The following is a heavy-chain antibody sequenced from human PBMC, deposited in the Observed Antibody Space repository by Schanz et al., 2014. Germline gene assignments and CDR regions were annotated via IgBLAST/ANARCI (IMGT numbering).Heavy chain of an antibody. V-gene: IGHV3-33*08. CDR3: ARDHTTESYYSAGPPIDY. D-gene: IGHD1-26*01. J-gene: IGHJ4*02. CDR2: IWYDGSNK. CDR1: GLTFTSAC. Sequence: VQLVESGGGLVKPGGSLRLSCATSGLTFTSACMSWVRQAPGKGLEWVAVIWYDGSNKYHADSVKGRFTISRDNSKNTLFLQMNSLRAEDTAVYYCARDHTTESYYSAGPPIDYWGQGTPLTVSS.